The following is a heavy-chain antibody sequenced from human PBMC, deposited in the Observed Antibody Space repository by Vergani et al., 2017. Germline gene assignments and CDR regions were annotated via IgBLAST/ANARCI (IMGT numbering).Heavy chain of an antibody. Sequence: EVQLLESGGGLVQPGGSLRLSCAASGFTFSSYAMSWVRQAPGKGLEWVSAISGSGGSTYYADSVKGRFTISRDNSKNTLYLQMNSLRAEDTAVYYCAKDGTYDLWSGYYSVYWGQGTLVTVSS. V-gene: IGHV3-23*01. D-gene: IGHD3-3*01. CDR2: ISGSGGST. J-gene: IGHJ4*02. CDR1: GFTFSSYA. CDR3: AKDGTYDLWSGYYSVY.